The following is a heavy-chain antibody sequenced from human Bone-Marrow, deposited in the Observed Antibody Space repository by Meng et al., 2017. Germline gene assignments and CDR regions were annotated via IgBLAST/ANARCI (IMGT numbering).Heavy chain of an antibody. Sequence: SVKVSCKASGGTFSSYAISWVRQAPGQGLEWMGGIIPIFGTANYAQKFQGRVTITADESTSTAYMELSSLRSEDTAVYYCASMPPLVYCSGGSCSEYFQHWGQGTLVTVSS. J-gene: IGHJ1*01. CDR1: GGTFSSYA. D-gene: IGHD2-15*01. V-gene: IGHV1-69*13. CDR2: IIPIFGTA. CDR3: ASMPPLVYCSGGSCSEYFQH.